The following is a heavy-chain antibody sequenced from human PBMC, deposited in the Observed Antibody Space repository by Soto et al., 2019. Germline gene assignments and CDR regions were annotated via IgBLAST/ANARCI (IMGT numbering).Heavy chain of an antibody. CDR1: GYTYTTYY. D-gene: IGHD2-15*01. J-gene: IGHJ4*02. CDR2: INPSGGST. V-gene: IGHV1-46*01. Sequence: QVQLVQSGAEVKKPGASVKVSCKASGYTYTTYYMHWVRQAPGQGLESMGIINPSGGSTSYAQKFQGRVTMTRDTSTSTVYMELSSLRSEDTAVYYCARVYCSGGSCYGIDYWGQGTLVTVSS. CDR3: ARVYCSGGSCYGIDY.